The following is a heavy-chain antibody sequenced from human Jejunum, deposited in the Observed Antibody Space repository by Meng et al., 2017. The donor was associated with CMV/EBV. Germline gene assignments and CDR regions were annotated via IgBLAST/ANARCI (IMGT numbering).Heavy chain of an antibody. D-gene: IGHD1-26*01. J-gene: IGHJ5*01. V-gene: IGHV1-2*02. Sequence: SGYTFTDYYKHWVRQAPGQGLEWMGWINPKSGGTNSAQKFQGRVTLTRDRSIGSACMELSRLTSDDTAMYYCARDLNESGTYSPFESWGQGTLVTVSS. CDR1: GYTFTDYY. CDR2: INPKSGGT. CDR3: ARDLNESGTYSPFES.